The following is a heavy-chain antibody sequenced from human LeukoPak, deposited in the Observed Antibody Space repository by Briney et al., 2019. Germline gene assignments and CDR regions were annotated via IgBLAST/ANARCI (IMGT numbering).Heavy chain of an antibody. Sequence: ASVKVSCKASGGTLSSYAISWVRQAPGQGLEWMGGIIPIFGTANYAQKFQGRVTITADESTSTAYMELSSLRSEDTALYYCASCLYGSGHPGYYYMDVWGKGTTVTVSS. CDR2: IIPIFGTA. V-gene: IGHV1-69*13. D-gene: IGHD3-10*01. CDR3: ASCLYGSGHPGYYYMDV. CDR1: GGTLSSYA. J-gene: IGHJ6*03.